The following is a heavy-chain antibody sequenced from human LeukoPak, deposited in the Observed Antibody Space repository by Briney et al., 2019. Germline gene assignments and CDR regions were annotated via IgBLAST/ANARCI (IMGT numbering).Heavy chain of an antibody. Sequence: GGSLRLSCAASGLTFNTYTMHWVRQAPGKGLEWVSAISGTGGSTHYADSVKGRFTISRDNSKNTLYLQMNSLRADDTAVYYCAKDLQPLANWGQGTLVTVSS. V-gene: IGHV3-23*01. J-gene: IGHJ4*02. CDR1: GLTFNTYT. CDR2: ISGTGGST. CDR3: AKDLQPLAN. D-gene: IGHD1-1*01.